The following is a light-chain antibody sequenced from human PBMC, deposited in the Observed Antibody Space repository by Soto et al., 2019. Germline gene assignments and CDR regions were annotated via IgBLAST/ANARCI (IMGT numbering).Light chain of an antibody. CDR3: QQYNDWPLT. Sequence: ERVMTQSRVTLSVSPGSRFTLACRASQSVSSNLAWYQQKPGQAPSLLIYGAFTRATGIPARFSGTGYGTEFNLTISSLQSEDFALYYCQQYNDWPLTFGQGTKVDIK. V-gene: IGKV3-15*01. CDR2: GAF. CDR1: QSVSSN. J-gene: IGKJ1*01.